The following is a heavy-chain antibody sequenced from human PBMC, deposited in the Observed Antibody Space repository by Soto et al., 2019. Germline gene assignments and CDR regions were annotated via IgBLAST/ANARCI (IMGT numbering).Heavy chain of an antibody. CDR3: ARCDYDYVWGSYYNRPFDF. CDR2: ITPFNGNT. D-gene: IGHD3-16*01. V-gene: IGHV1-45*02. J-gene: IGHJ4*02. CDR1: GYTFTYRY. Sequence: ASVKVSCKASGYTFTYRYLHWVRQAPGQALEWMGWITPFNGNTNYAQKFQDRVTITRDRSMSTAYMELSSLRSEDTAMYYCARCDYDYVWGSYYNRPFDFWGQG.